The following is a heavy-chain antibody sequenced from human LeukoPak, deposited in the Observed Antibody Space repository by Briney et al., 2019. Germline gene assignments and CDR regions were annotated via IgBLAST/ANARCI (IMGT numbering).Heavy chain of an antibody. CDR3: ARSYYGSGSYGLFDY. J-gene: IGHJ4*02. CDR1: GFTFSSYG. D-gene: IGHD3-10*01. V-gene: IGHV3-33*01. CDR2: IWYDGSTK. Sequence: GGSLRLSCAASGFTFSSYGMHWVRQAPGEGLEWVAVIWYDGSTKYYADSVKGRFTISRDNSKNTLYLQMNSLRAEDTAVYYCARSYYGSGSYGLFDYWGQGTLVTVSS.